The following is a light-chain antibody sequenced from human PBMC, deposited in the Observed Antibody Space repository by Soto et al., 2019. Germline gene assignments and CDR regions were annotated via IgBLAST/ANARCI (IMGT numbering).Light chain of an antibody. CDR1: QTISSH. CDR2: AAS. J-gene: IGKJ4*01. CDR3: QQSYTAPLT. Sequence: DIQMTQSPSSLSASVGDRVIITCRASQTISSHLNWYQQKPGKAPNLLIFAASTLQSGVPSRFSGSGSGTDFTLTIRSLQPEDFATYYCQQSYTAPLTFGGGTKVDI. V-gene: IGKV1-39*01.